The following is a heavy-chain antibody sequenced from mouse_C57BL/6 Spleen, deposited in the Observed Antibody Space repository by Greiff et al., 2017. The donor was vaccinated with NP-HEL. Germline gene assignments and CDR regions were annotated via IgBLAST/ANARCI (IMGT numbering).Heavy chain of an antibody. D-gene: IGHD2-4*01. CDR3: ARHYDYDDYAMDY. V-gene: IGHV1-7*01. J-gene: IGHJ4*01. Sequence: QVQLQQPGAELAKPGASVKLSCKASGYTFTSYWMHWVKQRPGQGLEWIGYINPSSGYTKYNQKFKDKATLTADKSSSTAYMQLSSLTYEDSAVYYYARHYDYDDYAMDYWGQGTSVTVSS. CDR1: GYTFTSYW. CDR2: INPSSGYT.